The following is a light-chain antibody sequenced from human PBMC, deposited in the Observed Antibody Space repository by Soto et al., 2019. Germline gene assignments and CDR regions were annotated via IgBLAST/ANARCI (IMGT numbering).Light chain of an antibody. Sequence: DIQMTQSPSPLSASVGDRVDITCRTSQSVSSYLNWYQAKPGKAPKLLIYEASSLESGVPSRFSGSGSGTDFTLTISSLQPEDSATYYCQQSYSTPPSTFGPGTRVDI. CDR3: QQSYSTPPST. J-gene: IGKJ3*01. CDR1: QSVSSY. CDR2: EAS. V-gene: IGKV1-39*01.